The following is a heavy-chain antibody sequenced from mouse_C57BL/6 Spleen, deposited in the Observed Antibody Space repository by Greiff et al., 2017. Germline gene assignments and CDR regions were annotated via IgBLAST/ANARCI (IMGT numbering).Heavy chain of an antibody. D-gene: IGHD4-1*01. J-gene: IGHJ1*03. CDR1: GFTFSDYY. V-gene: IGHV5-12*01. CDR3: ASNWNGGWFDV. Sequence: EVKLMQSGGGLVQPGGSLKLSCAASGFTFSDYYMYWVSQTPEKRLEWVAYISPDGGSTYYPATVKGRFTISRATAKNTAYLQMSRLKSEDTAVYYCASNWNGGWFDVWGTGTLVTVSS. CDR2: ISPDGGST.